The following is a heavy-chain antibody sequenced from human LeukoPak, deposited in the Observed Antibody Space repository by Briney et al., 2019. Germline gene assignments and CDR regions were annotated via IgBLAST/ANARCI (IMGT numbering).Heavy chain of an antibody. CDR2: IRGTDTNT. Sequence: GGSLRLSCAASGFTFGSFTMSWVRQAPGRSLEWVSAIRGTDTNTYYADSVRGRFTISRDNSNNTLFLQMNSLRAEDTAVYYCACDRDYYDSSGYYNYWGQGTLVTVSS. CDR3: ACDRDYYDSSGYYNY. D-gene: IGHD3-22*01. V-gene: IGHV3-23*01. CDR1: GFTFGSFT. J-gene: IGHJ4*02.